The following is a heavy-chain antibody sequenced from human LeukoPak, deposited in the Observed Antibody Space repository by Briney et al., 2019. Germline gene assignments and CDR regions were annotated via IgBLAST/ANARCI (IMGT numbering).Heavy chain of an antibody. Sequence: GGSLRLSCAASGFTFSSYGMSWVRQAPGKGLEWVSAISGSGGSTYYADSVKGRFTISRDNSKNTLYLQMNSLRAEDTAVYYCAKDAPWEWPIMYYFDYWGQGTLVTVSS. V-gene: IGHV3-23*01. D-gene: IGHD3-3*01. J-gene: IGHJ4*02. CDR1: GFTFSSYG. CDR2: ISGSGGST. CDR3: AKDAPWEWPIMYYFDY.